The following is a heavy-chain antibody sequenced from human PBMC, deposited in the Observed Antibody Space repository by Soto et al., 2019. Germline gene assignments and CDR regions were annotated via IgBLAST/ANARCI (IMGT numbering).Heavy chain of an antibody. D-gene: IGHD6-25*01. CDR3: AREGGSETLQPSYNWFDT. CDR2: INANNGGA. J-gene: IGHJ5*02. V-gene: IGHV1-2*02. Sequence: ASVKVSCKASGYTFTDYHIHWVRQAPGQGLEFMGWINANNGGAGSAQQFQGRVTVTRDTSITTVYMELSNLRSDDTVVYYCAREGGSETLQPSYNWFDTWGQGTLVTVSS. CDR1: GYTFTDYH.